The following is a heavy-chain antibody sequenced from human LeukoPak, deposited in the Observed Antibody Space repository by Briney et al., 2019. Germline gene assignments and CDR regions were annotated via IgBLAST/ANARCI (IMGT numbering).Heavy chain of an antibody. CDR1: GFTFSDYY. V-gene: IGHV3-11*06. CDR2: ISGSTSYT. J-gene: IGHJ4*02. Sequence: GGSLRLSCAASGFTFSDYYMSWIRQAPGKGLEWVSYISGSTSYTNYADSVKGRFTISRDNAKNSLYLQMNSLRAEDTAVYYCARETAMPYFDYWGQGTLVTVSS. D-gene: IGHD2-2*01. CDR3: ARETAMPYFDY.